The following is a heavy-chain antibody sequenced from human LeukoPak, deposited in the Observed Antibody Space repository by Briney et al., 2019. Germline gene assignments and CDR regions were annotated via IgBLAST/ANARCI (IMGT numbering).Heavy chain of an antibody. Sequence: SQTLSLTCTVSGSSIGTYYWSWIRQPAGKGLEWIGRVYNSGATNYNPSLKSRVTISVDTSKNQFSLNLKYVTSADTAVYYCARGGACRGGNCRGPWGQGILVIVSS. CDR3: ARGGACRGGNCRGP. V-gene: IGHV4-61*02. CDR1: GSSIGTYY. CDR2: VYNSGAT. D-gene: IGHD2-15*01. J-gene: IGHJ5*02.